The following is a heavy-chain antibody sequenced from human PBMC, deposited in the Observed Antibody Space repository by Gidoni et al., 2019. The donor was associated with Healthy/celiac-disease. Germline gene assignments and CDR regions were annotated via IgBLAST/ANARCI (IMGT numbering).Heavy chain of an antibody. CDR1: GGSISSYY. CDR3: ARDNGGSIAGHFQH. J-gene: IGHJ1*01. D-gene: IGHD3-10*01. CDR2: IYYSGST. Sequence: QVQLQESGPGLVKPSETLSLTCTVPGGSISSYYWSWIRPPPGKGLEWIGYIYYSGSTNYNPSLKSRVTISVDTSKNQFSLKLSSVTAADTAVYYCARDNGGSIAGHFQHWGQGTLVTVSS. V-gene: IGHV4-59*01.